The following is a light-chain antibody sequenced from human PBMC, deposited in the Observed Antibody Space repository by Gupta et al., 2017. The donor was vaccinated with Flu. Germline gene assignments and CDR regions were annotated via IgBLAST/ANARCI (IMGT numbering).Light chain of an antibody. CDR3: LQYHRLPQRAPRT. CDR2: GAS. V-gene: IGKV3-15*01. Sequence: SVSQGERATLSCRASQSVSTNLAWYQQKTGQAPRHLIYGASTRATGITARFSGGGSGREFTLTISSLQSEEWAVYYCLQYHRLPQRAPRTFGQGTKVEIK. CDR1: QSVSTN. J-gene: IGKJ1*01.